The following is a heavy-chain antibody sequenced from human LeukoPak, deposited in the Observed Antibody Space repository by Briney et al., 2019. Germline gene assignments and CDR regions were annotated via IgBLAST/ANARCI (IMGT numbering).Heavy chain of an antibody. D-gene: IGHD4-17*01. CDR1: GLTVSNNY. CDR3: ASAHYGDYEGFANLNF. J-gene: IGHJ4*02. Sequence: GGSLRLSCVVSGLTVSNNYMSWVRQAPGKGLEWVSVIYSDGTTRNADSVKGRFTISRDNSKNTVYLQMDSLRAEDTAVYYCASAHYGDYEGFANLNFWGQGTLVTVSS. CDR2: IYSDGTT. V-gene: IGHV3-66*01.